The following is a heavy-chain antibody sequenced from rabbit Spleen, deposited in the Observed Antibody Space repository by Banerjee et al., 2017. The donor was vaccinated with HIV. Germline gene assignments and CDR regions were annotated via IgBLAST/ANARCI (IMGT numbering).Heavy chain of an antibody. CDR3: ARDLDGVIGWNFGW. CDR1: GFDLMSIA. Sequence: QSLEESGGGLVQPEGSLTLSCKASGFDLMSIAMSWVRQAPGKGLEWIACIDTGSSGFTYFASWAKGRYTFSKTSSTTVTLEMTSLTAADTATYFCARDLDGVIGWNFGWWGQGTLVTVS. V-gene: IGHV1S40*01. CDR2: IDTGSSGFT. D-gene: IGHD4-1*01. J-gene: IGHJ3*01.